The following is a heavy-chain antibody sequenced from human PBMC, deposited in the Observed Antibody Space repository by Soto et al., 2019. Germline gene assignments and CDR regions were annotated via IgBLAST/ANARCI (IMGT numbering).Heavy chain of an antibody. CDR3: AKRSYSYDPSAFYYWCDP. CDR2: IYPGNSET. CDR1: GYSFSSYW. V-gene: IGHV5-51*01. Sequence: PGESLKISCKGSGYSFSSYWIGWVRQMPGKGLEWMGSIYPGNSETRYSPSFQGQVTISADKSISTAYLQWNSLKASDTAIYYCAKRSYSYDPSAFYYWCDPWGQGTLVTSPQ. J-gene: IGHJ5*02. D-gene: IGHD3-22*01.